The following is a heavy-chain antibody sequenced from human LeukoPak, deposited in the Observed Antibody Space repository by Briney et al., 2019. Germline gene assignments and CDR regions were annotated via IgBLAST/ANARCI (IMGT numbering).Heavy chain of an antibody. D-gene: IGHD3-10*01. CDR1: GFTFSSYA. CDR2: ICGSGGST. CDR3: AKAKPSKSSGSYLSRWFDP. J-gene: IGHJ5*02. Sequence: GGSLRLSCAASGFTFSSYAMSWVRQAPGKGLEWVSAICGSGGSTYYADSVKGRFTISRDNSKNTLYLQMNSLRAEDTAVYYCAKAKPSKSSGSYLSRWFDPWGQGTLVTVSS. V-gene: IGHV3-23*01.